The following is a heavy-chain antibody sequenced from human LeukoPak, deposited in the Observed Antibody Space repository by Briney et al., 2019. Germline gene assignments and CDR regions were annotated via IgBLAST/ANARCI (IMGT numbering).Heavy chain of an antibody. CDR3: AKEEWLLAVYFDY. V-gene: IGHV3-23*01. D-gene: IGHD3-3*01. CDR1: GFTLSSYA. J-gene: IGHJ4*02. CDR2: ISDTGNT. Sequence: GGSLRLSCAASGFTLSSYAMSWVRQAPGKGLEWVSAISDTGNTYHADSVKGRFTISRDSSKNTLFLQMNSLRAEDTAVYYCAKEEWLLAVYFDYWGQGTLVTVSS.